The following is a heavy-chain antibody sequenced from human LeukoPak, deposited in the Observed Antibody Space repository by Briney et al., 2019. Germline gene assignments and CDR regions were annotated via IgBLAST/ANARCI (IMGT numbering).Heavy chain of an antibody. CDR2: IYSGGST. Sequence: PGGSLRLSCAASGFTVSSNYMSWVRQAPGKGLEWVSVIYSGGSTYYADSVKGRFTISRDNSKNTLYLQMNSLRAEDTAVYYCARAGITMIDPNLREPHKNWYFDLWGRGTLVTVSS. D-gene: IGHD3-22*01. CDR1: GFTVSSNY. V-gene: IGHV3-53*01. CDR3: ARAGITMIDPNLREPHKNWYFDL. J-gene: IGHJ2*01.